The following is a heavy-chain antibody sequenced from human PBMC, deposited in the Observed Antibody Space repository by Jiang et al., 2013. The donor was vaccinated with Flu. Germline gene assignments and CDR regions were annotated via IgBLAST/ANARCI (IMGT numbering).Heavy chain of an antibody. V-gene: IGHV3-30-3*01. CDR3: AREANLNCGGDCPFDY. CDR2: ISYDGSNK. Sequence: LLESGGGVVQPGRSLRLSCAASGFTFSSYAMHWVRQAPGKGLEWVAVISYDGSNKYYADSVKGRFTISRDNSKNTLYLQMNSLRAEDTAVYYCAREANLNCGGDCPFDYWGQGTLVTVSS. D-gene: IGHD2-21*02. J-gene: IGHJ4*02. CDR1: GFTFSSYA.